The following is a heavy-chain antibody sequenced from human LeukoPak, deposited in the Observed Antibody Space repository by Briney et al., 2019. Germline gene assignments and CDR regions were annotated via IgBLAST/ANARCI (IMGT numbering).Heavy chain of an antibody. CDR2: ISYDGSNK. CDR3: ARAGGGGSYSVYGFFDY. CDR1: GFTFGSYA. J-gene: IGHJ4*02. Sequence: GGSLRISCAASGFTFGSYAMHWVRQAPGKGLEWVAVISYDGSNKYYADSVKGRFTISRDNSKNTLYLQMNSLRAEDTAVYYCARAGGGGSYSVYGFFDYWGQGTLVTVSS. V-gene: IGHV3-30*04. D-gene: IGHD2-15*01.